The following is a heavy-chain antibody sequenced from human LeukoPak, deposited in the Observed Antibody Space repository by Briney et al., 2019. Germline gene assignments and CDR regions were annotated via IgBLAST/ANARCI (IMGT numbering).Heavy chain of an antibody. J-gene: IGHJ5*02. CDR1: GGSISSGGYS. CDR3: ARGGGFSPLNWFDP. CDR2: IYHSGST. D-gene: IGHD3-3*01. V-gene: IGHV4-30-2*01. Sequence: SETLSFTCAVSGGSISSGGYSWSWIRQPPGKGLEWIGYIYHSGSTYYNPSLKSRVTISVDRSKNQFSLKLSSVTAADTAVYYCARGGGFSPLNWFDPWGQGTLVTVSS.